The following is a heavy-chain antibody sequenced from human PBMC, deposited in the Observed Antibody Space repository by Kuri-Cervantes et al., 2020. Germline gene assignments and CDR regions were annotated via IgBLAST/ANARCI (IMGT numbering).Heavy chain of an antibody. CDR2: IYYSGST. Sequence: GSLRLSCTVSGGSISSYYWSWIRQPPGKGLEWIGYIYYSGSTNYNPSLKSRVTISLDTSKNQFSLKLSSVTAADTAVYYCARIYRLSSGWNLNRFDPWGEGTLVTVSS. V-gene: IGHV4-59*12. D-gene: IGHD6-19*01. CDR1: GGSISSYY. J-gene: IGHJ5*02. CDR3: ARIYRLSSGWNLNRFDP.